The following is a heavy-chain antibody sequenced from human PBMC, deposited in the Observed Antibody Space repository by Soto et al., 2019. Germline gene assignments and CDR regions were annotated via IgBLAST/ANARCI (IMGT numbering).Heavy chain of an antibody. Sequence: EASVKVSCKASGYTFTSYGISWVRQAPGQGLEWMGWISAYNGNTNYAQKLQGRVTMTTDTPTSTAYMELRSLRSDDTAVYYCARVIRSGYLSYYYYGMDVWGQGTTVTVSS. CDR3: ARVIRSGYLSYYYYGMDV. CDR1: GYTFTSYG. V-gene: IGHV1-18*04. CDR2: ISAYNGNT. J-gene: IGHJ6*02. D-gene: IGHD3-3*01.